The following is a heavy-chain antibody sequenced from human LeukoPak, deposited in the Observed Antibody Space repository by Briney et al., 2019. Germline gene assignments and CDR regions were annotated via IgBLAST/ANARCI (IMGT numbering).Heavy chain of an antibody. CDR1: GFTFSSYA. CDR3: ARGSASSGGTCYDY. Sequence: PGGSLRHSCAASGFTFSSYAMNWVRQAPGKGLEWISYISTSGATIYYADSVKGRFTISRDNAKSPLYLQMNSLRADDTAVYYCARGSASSGGTCYDYWGQGSLVTVSS. J-gene: IGHJ4*02. CDR2: ISTSGATI. V-gene: IGHV3-48*03. D-gene: IGHD2-15*01.